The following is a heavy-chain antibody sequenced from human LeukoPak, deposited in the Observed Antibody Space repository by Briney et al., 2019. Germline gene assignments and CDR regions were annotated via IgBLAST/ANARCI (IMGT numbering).Heavy chain of an antibody. CDR2: INPSGGST. CDR1: GYTFTSYY. V-gene: IGHV1-46*01. CDR3: ARMAAADGWFDP. Sequence: ASVKVSCKASGYTFTSYYMHWVRQAPGQGLEWMGIINPSGGSTSYAQKFQGRVTMTRDTSTSTAYMELRSLRSDDTAVYYCARMAAADGWFDPWGQGTLVTVSS. D-gene: IGHD6-13*01. J-gene: IGHJ5*02.